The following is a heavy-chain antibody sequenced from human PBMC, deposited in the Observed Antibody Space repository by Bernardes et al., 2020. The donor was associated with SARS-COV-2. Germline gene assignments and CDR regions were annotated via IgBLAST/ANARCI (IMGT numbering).Heavy chain of an antibody. Sequence: GGSLRLFCVSSRFTFSNYLFSWFRQAPGKWLEWVSSISAAGIYIYYGDSVRCRFTTSRDNTRTSVFLQMESLRAEDTAVYYCARDVGGTDWRFGFDVWGPGTMVHVSS. CDR2: ISAAGIYI. V-gene: IGHV3-21*01. D-gene: IGHD3-9*01. CDR3: ARDVGGTDWRFGFDV. CDR1: RFTFSNYL. J-gene: IGHJ3*01.